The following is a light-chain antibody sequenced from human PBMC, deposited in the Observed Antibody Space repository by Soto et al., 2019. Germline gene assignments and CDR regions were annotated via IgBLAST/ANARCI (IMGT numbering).Light chain of an antibody. CDR3: QQYNNWRTWT. CDR1: QSVSSN. Sequence: EIVLTQSPGTLSLSPGEGATLSCRASQSVSSNLAWYQQKPGQAPRLLIYGASTRATGIPARFSGSGSGTEFTLTISSLQSEDFAVYYCQQYNNWRTWTFGQGTKVDIK. CDR2: GAS. J-gene: IGKJ1*01. V-gene: IGKV3-15*01.